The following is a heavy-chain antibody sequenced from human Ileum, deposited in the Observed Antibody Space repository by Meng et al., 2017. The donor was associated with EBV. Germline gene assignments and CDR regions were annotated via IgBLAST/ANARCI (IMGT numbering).Heavy chain of an antibody. J-gene: IGHJ4*02. Sequence: QGQVKGPGPGLVNPSETLSLTCSVSNGSVSSYGYYWTWIRQPPGKGLEWIGYMSYTGSTNYKSTLKSRVTISVDKSKNQFSLKLSSVTAADTAVYYCARERGGGDRGIQWGQGTLVTVSS. D-gene: IGHD2-21*02. V-gene: IGHV4-61*08. CDR3: ARERGGGDRGIQ. CDR1: NGSVSSYGYY. CDR2: MSYTGST.